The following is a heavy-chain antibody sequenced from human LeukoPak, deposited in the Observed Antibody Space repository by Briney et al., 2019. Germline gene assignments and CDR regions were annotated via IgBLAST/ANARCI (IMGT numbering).Heavy chain of an antibody. CDR1: GFTFSSYA. J-gene: IGHJ3*02. CDR3: AKVARDYVWGSYRPGREDI. V-gene: IGHV3-23*01. D-gene: IGHD3-16*02. Sequence: GGSLRLSCAASGFTFSSYAMSWVRQAPGKGLEWVSAISGSGGSTYYADSVKGRFTISRDNSKNTLYLQMNSLRAEDTAVYYCAKVARDYVWGSYRPGREDIWGQGTMVTVSS. CDR2: ISGSGGST.